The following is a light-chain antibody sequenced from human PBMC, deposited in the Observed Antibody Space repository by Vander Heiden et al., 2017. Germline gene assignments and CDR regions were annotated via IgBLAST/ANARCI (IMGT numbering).Light chain of an antibody. CDR2: KAS. Sequence: DIQMTQSPCTLSASVGDRVTITCRASQSISSWLAWYQQKPGKAPKLLIYKASSLESGVPSRFSGSGSGTEFTLTISSLQPDDFATYYCQQYNSYSPYTFGQGTKLEIK. CDR3: QQYNSYSPYT. J-gene: IGKJ2*01. V-gene: IGKV1-5*03. CDR1: QSISSW.